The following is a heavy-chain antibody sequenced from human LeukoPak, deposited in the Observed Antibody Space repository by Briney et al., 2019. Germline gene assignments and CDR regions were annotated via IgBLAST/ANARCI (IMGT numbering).Heavy chain of an antibody. Sequence: GGSLRLSCAASGFTFSSYAMHWVRQAPGKGLEWVAVISYDGSNKYYADSVKGGFTISRDNSKNTLYLQMNSLRAEDTAVYYCARAYSSGWNWFDPWGQGTLVTVSS. J-gene: IGHJ5*02. D-gene: IGHD6-19*01. CDR1: GFTFSSYA. CDR3: ARAYSSGWNWFDP. V-gene: IGHV3-30-3*01. CDR2: ISYDGSNK.